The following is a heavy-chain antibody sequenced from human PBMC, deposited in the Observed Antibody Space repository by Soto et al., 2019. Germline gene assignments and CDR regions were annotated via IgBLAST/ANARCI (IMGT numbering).Heavy chain of an antibody. CDR2: MNPYSGNT. V-gene: IGHV1-8*01. D-gene: IGHD6-25*01. CDR1: GYTFTTYD. CDR3: ARRKERSGPHYFDY. J-gene: IGHJ4*02. Sequence: ASVKVSCKASGYTFTTYDISWVRQATGQGREWMGWMNPYSGNTGYAQKFQGRVTVTRNTSISTVYMELSGLRPDDTAVYYCARRKERSGPHYFDYWGQGXQVTVYS.